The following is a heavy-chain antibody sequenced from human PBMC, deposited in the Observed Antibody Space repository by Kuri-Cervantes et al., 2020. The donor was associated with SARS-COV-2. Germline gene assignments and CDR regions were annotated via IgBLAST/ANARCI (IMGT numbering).Heavy chain of an antibody. D-gene: IGHD3-16*01. Sequence: GGSLRLSCVASGFTFSSYSINWVRQAPGKGLEWVSSISSSTSYIYYEDSVKGRFTISRDNAKNSLYLQMNSLRAEDTAVYYCARDCSSPYKYYYYYYMDVWGKGTTVTVSS. J-gene: IGHJ6*03. V-gene: IGHV3-21*01. CDR2: ISSSTSYI. CDR3: ARDCSSPYKYYYYYYMDV. CDR1: GFTFSSYS.